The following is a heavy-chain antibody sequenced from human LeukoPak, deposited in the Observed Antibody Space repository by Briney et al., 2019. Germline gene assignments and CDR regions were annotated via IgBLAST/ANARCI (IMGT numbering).Heavy chain of an antibody. D-gene: IGHD3-9*01. Sequence: GGSLRLSCAASGFTFSSYGMHWVRQAPGKGLEWVAFIRYDGSNKYYADSVKGRFTISRDNSKNTLYLQMISLRAEDTAVYYCARDPDILTGYYLGFLDYWGQGTLVTVSS. CDR3: ARDPDILTGYYLGFLDY. V-gene: IGHV3-30*02. J-gene: IGHJ4*02. CDR1: GFTFSSYG. CDR2: IRYDGSNK.